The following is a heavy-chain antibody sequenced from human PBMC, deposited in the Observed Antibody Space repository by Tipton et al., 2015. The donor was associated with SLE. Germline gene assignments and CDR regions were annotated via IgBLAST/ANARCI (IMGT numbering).Heavy chain of an antibody. CDR3: ARTAGRSVKLWYFDL. V-gene: IGHV4-34*12. D-gene: IGHD5-18*01. J-gene: IGHJ2*01. CDR2: VFRGGST. CDR1: GGSFSEYY. Sequence: TLSLTCAVYGGSFSEYYWSWIRQPPGKGLEWIGEVFRGGSTNYSPSLESRVTITVDMSKNQFSLKLSSVTDVDTAVYYCARTAGRSVKLWYFDLWGRGTLVTVSS.